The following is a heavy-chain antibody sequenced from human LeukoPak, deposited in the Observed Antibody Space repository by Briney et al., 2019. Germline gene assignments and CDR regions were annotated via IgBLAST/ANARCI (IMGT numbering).Heavy chain of an antibody. V-gene: IGHV4-59*08. CDR1: GGSISSYS. CDR3: ARRLAVTGRYYFDY. CDR2: IYYSGST. Sequence: PSETLSLTCTVSGGSISSYSWSWIRQPPGKGLEWIGYIYYSGSTNYNPSLKSRVTISVDTSKNQFSLRLSSVTAADTAVYYCARRLAVTGRYYFDYWGPGTLVTVSS. D-gene: IGHD6-19*01. J-gene: IGHJ4*02.